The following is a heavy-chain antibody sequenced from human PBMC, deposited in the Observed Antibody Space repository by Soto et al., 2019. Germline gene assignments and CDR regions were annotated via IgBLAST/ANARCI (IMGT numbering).Heavy chain of an antibody. D-gene: IGHD3-3*01. CDR3: VSWTAYSN. V-gene: IGHV1-8*01. CDR1: GYTFTNFG. CDR2: MNPNSGNT. J-gene: IGHJ4*02. Sequence: GASVKVSCKASGYTFTNFGISWVRQATGQGLEWMGWMNPNSGNTGYAQKFQGRVTMTRDTSIATAYMELHSLRSEDTAIYYCVSWTAYSNWGQGTLVTVSS.